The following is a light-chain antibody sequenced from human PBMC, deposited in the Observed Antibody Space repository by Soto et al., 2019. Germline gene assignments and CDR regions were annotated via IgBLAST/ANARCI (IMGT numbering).Light chain of an antibody. V-gene: IGKV3-20*01. CDR1: QSVDSDF. Sequence: ELVLTQSPGTLSLSPGERATLSCRASQSVDSDFLAWYQQKSGQAPRLLLYNASRTAAGIPDRFSGSGSGADFPITISRLVPEDFAVDFCQQYGYSPLYSFGHGTKVEIK. CDR3: QQYGYSPLYS. CDR2: NAS. J-gene: IGKJ2*01.